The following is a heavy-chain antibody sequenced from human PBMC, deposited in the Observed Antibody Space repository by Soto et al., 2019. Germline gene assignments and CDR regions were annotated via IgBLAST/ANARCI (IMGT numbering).Heavy chain of an antibody. CDR3: AKDPDTTPAWYFDL. CDR2: ISGSGGST. D-gene: IGHD1-1*01. Sequence: EAQLLESGGGLVQPGGSLRLSCAASGFTFSSYAMMWARQAPGKGLEWVSAISGSGGSTKYADSVKGRFTISRDNSKNTLYIQMNSLRGEDTAAYFCAKDPDTTPAWYFDLWGRGTLVTVSS. V-gene: IGHV3-23*01. J-gene: IGHJ2*01. CDR1: GFTFSSYA.